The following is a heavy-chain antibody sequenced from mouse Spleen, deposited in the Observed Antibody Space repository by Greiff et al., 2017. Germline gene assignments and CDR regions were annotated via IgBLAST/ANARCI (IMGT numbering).Heavy chain of an antibody. Sequence: QVQLKQSGAELVRPGASVKLSCKASGYTFTDYYINWVKQRPGQGLEWIARIYPGSGNTYYNEKFKGKATLTAEKSSSTAYMQLSSLTSEDAAVYFCARGRLLRHWDYWGQGTTLTVSA. D-gene: IGHD1-2*01. J-gene: IGHJ2*01. V-gene: IGHV1-76*01. CDR2: IYPGSGNT. CDR1: GYTFTDYY. CDR3: ARGRLLRHWDY.